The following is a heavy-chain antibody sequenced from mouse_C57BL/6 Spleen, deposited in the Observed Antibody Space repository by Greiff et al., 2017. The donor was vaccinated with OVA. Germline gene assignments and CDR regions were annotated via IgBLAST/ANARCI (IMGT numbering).Heavy chain of an antibody. CDR3: TTGLYYDYGEFAY. J-gene: IGHJ3*01. V-gene: IGHV14-1*01. D-gene: IGHD2-4*01. Sequence: EVQLQQSGAELVRPGASVKLSCTASGFNIKDYYMHWVKQRPEQGLEWIGRIDPEDGDTEYAPKFQGKATMTADTSSNTAYLQLSSLTSEDTAVYYCTTGLYYDYGEFAYWGQGTLVTVSA. CDR2: IDPEDGDT. CDR1: GFNIKDYY.